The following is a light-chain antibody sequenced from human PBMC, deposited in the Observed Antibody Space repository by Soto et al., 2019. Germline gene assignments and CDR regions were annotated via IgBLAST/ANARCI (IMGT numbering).Light chain of an antibody. Sequence: DIQMTQSPSSLSASVGDRVTITFRASQTISGYLNWYQQKPGKAPELLIYAASSLQSGVPSRFSGTGSGTEFSLTISSLQPDDFATYYCQQYSSHSTFGQGTKVDI. J-gene: IGKJ1*01. CDR2: AAS. CDR1: QTISGY. V-gene: IGKV1-5*01. CDR3: QQYSSHST.